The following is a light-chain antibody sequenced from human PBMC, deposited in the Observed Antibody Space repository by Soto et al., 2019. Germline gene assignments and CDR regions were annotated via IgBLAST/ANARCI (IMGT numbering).Light chain of an antibody. J-gene: IGKJ5*01. CDR1: QGIGNA. CDR2: GAS. CDR3: QQYDYLPLI. V-gene: IGKV1-6*01. Sequence: AIQMTHSPSSLSASVGDSVTISCRASQGIGNALGWYQHKPGKPPKXLIYGASNLQSGVPPRFSGSRSGTDFTIALSSLQPEDGATYYGQQYDYLPLIFGQGTRRDIK.